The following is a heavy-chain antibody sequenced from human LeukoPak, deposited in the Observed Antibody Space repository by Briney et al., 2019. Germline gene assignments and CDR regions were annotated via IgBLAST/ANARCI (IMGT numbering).Heavy chain of an antibody. Sequence: GGSLRLSCAASGFTFSSYAMDWVRQAPGKGLEWVAVISYDGSNKYYADSVKGRFTISRDNSKNTLYLQMNSLRAEDTAVYYCARASVLLWFGDKYYFDYWGQGTLVTVSS. V-gene: IGHV3-30-3*01. D-gene: IGHD3-10*01. CDR2: ISYDGSNK. CDR3: ARASVLLWFGDKYYFDY. J-gene: IGHJ4*02. CDR1: GFTFSSYA.